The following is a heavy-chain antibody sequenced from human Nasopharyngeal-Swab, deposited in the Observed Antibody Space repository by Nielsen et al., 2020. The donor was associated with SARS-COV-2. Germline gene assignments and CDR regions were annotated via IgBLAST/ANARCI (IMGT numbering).Heavy chain of an antibody. D-gene: IGHD2-15*01. Sequence: SETLSLTCKVAGGSISSYYWSWIRQPPGKGLEWIGYIYYNGSTNYNPSLKSRVTISIDTSKNQFSLKLNSVTAADTAVYYCARIGCSGGSCYCDYWGQGTLVIVSS. CDR3: ARIGCSGGSCYCDY. CDR2: IYYNGST. CDR1: GGSISSYY. J-gene: IGHJ4*02. V-gene: IGHV4-59*01.